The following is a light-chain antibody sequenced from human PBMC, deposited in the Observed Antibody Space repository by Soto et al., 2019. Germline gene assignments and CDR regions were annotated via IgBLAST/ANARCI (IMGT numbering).Light chain of an antibody. J-gene: IGLJ1*01. Sequence: SVLTKPPSASGTPAQWVTISCSGSSSNIGSNTVNRYHHTPGTAPNILIYSNNQRPSGVPDRFSAPKSGTSDSLAIRGLQSEDEADYYCAVRDERPNGSVFGAGTKFTVL. CDR2: SNN. CDR3: AVRDERPNGSV. V-gene: IGLV1-44*01. CDR1: SSNIGSNT.